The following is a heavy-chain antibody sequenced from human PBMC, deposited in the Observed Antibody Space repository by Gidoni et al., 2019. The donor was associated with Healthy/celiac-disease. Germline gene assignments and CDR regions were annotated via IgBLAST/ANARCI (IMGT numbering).Heavy chain of an antibody. CDR2: IKSKTDGGTT. Sequence: EVQLVESGGGLVKPGGSLRLSCAASGFTFSNAWISWVRQAPGKWLEWVGRIKSKTDGGTTDYAAPVKGRFTISRDDSKNTLYLQMNSLKTEDTAVYYCTTDGAQLLYNLHYYYYMDVWGKGTTVTVSS. V-gene: IGHV3-15*01. D-gene: IGHD2-2*02. CDR1: GFTFSNAW. CDR3: TTDGAQLLYNLHYYYYMDV. J-gene: IGHJ6*03.